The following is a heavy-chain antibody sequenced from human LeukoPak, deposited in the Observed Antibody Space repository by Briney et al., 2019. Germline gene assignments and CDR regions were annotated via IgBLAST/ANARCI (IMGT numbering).Heavy chain of an antibody. CDR2: INAGNGNT. Sequence: ASVKVSCKASGYTFTSYAMHWVRQAPGQRLEWMGWINAGNGNTKYSQKFQGRVTITRDTSASTAYMELSSLRSEDTAVYYCVRVYSSSSHFDYWGQGTLVTVSS. V-gene: IGHV1-3*01. D-gene: IGHD6-13*01. J-gene: IGHJ4*02. CDR1: GYTFTSYA. CDR3: VRVYSSSSHFDY.